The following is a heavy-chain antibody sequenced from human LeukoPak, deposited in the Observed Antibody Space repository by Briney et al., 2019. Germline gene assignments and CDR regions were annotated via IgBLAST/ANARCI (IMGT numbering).Heavy chain of an antibody. V-gene: IGHV3-33*01. D-gene: IGHD3-3*01. CDR3: ARRPLTIFGVADYYMDV. CDR1: GFTFSSYG. Sequence: GGSLRLSCAASGFTFSSYGMHWVRQAPGKGLEWVAVIWYDGSNKYYADSVKGRFTISRDNAKNSLYLQMNSLRAEDTAVYYCARRPLTIFGVADYYMDVWGKGTTVTVSS. J-gene: IGHJ6*03. CDR2: IWYDGSNK.